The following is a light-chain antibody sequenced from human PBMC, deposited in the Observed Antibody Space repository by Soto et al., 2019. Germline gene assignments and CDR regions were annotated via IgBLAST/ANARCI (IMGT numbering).Light chain of an antibody. CDR2: AAS. CDR1: LGIRND. Sequence: DIQMTESPSSVYASVGDRVTITCRASLGIRNDLGWYQHKPGKAPKRLIYAASSLQSGVPSRFSGSGSGTEFTLTISSLQPEDFATYFCLQHDSYPWTFGQGTKVDI. CDR3: LQHDSYPWT. J-gene: IGKJ1*01. V-gene: IGKV1-17*01.